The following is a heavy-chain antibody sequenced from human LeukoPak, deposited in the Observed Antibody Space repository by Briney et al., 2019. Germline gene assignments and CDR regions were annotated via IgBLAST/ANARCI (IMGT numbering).Heavy chain of an antibody. CDR1: GGTFSSYA. CDR2: IIPILGIA. Sequence: SVKVSCKASGGTFSSYAISWVRQAPGQGLEWMGRIIPILGIANYAQKFQGRVTITADKSTSTAYMELSSLRSEDTAVYYCASTHDILTGYYTFLPFDYWGQGTLVTVSP. CDR3: ASTHDILTGYYTFLPFDY. V-gene: IGHV1-69*04. D-gene: IGHD3-9*01. J-gene: IGHJ4*02.